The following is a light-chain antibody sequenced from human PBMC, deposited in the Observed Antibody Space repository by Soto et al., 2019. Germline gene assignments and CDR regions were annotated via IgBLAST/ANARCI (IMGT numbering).Light chain of an antibody. V-gene: IGLV2-11*01. CDR2: DVS. CDR3: CSYAGSYTWV. CDR1: SSDVGGYNY. Sequence: QSALTQPRSVSGSPGQSVTISCTGTSSDVGGYNYVSWYQQHPGKAPKLMIYDVSKRPSGVPDRFSGSKSGNTASLTISGLQAEDYADYSCCSYAGSYTWVFGGGTKLTVL. J-gene: IGLJ3*02.